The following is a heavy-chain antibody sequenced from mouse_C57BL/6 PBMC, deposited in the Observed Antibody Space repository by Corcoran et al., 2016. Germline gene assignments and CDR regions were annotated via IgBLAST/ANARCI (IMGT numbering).Heavy chain of an antibody. CDR1: GYTFTTYG. CDR3: ARWATVVATYYYAMDY. J-gene: IGHJ4*01. V-gene: IGHV9-3*01. Sequence: QIQLVQSGPELKKPGETVKISCKASGYTFTTYGMSWVKQAPGKGLKWMGWINTYSGVPTYADDFKGRFAFSLETSASTAYLQINNLKNEDTATYFCARWATVVATYYYAMDYWGQGTSVTVSS. CDR2: INTYSGVP. D-gene: IGHD1-1*01.